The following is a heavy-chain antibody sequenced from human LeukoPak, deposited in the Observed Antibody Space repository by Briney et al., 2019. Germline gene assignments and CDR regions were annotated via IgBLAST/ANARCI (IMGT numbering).Heavy chain of an antibody. J-gene: IGHJ4*02. D-gene: IGHD6-13*01. CDR3: ASLGAAGDY. Sequence: GGSLRLSCAASGFTFSRYALHWVRQAPGKGLEYVSSISTNGGSTYYANSVKGRFTISRDNSKNTLFLQMNSLRAEDTAVYYCASLGAAGDYWGQGTLVTVSS. CDR2: ISTNGGST. V-gene: IGHV3-64*01. CDR1: GFTFSRYA.